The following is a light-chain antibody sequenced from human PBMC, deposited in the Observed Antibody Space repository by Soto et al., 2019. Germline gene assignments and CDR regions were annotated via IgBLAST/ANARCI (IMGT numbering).Light chain of an antibody. V-gene: IGKV1-5*01. CDR1: QSISSW. CDR3: QQYKTSLYS. J-gene: IGKJ2*01. Sequence: DIQMTQSPSSLSASVGDRVSITCRASQSISSWLAWYQQKPGKAPKLLMFDTFSLESGVPSRFSGSRSGTEFTLTINSLQPDDFATYFCQQYKTSLYSFGQGTKVDI. CDR2: DTF.